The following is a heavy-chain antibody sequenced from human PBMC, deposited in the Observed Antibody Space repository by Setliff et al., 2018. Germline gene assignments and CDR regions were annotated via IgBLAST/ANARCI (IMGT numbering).Heavy chain of an antibody. J-gene: IGHJ5*02. V-gene: IGHV3-72*01. Sequence: PGGSLRLSCATSGFSFSDHSMDWVRQAPGKGLEWVGRTRNKVSSYITEYAASVKGRFTISRDDSKSSMFLQMNSLKTEDTAVYYCARDVFDFRTGQGGPWGQGTRVTVSS. CDR3: ARDVFDFRTGQGGP. CDR2: TRNKVSSYIT. CDR1: GFSFSDHS. D-gene: IGHD3-3*01.